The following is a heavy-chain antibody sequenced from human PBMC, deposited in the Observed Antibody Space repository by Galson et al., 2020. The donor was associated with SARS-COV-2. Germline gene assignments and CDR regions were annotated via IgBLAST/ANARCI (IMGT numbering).Heavy chain of an antibody. CDR1: GFTFSSFW. D-gene: IGHD6-25*01. CDR2: MNSDGSTT. V-gene: IGHV3-74*01. CDR3: ARGNSGFDF. J-gene: IGHJ4*02. Sequence: GGSLRLSCVASGFTFSSFWMHWVRQAPGKGLVWVSGMNSDGSTTSYADSVKGRFTISRDNAKNTLYLQIDSLGAEDTAVYHCARGNSGFDFWGQGTLVTVSS.